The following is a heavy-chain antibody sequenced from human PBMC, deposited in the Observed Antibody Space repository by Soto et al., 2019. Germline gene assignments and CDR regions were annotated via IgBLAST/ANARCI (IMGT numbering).Heavy chain of an antibody. V-gene: IGHV1-3*01. J-gene: IGHJ4*02. CDR3: ARESGPMIEWH. D-gene: IGHD3-22*01. CDR1: GYTLTSYA. CDR2: INAGNGNT. Sequence: ASVKVSCKASGYTLTSYAMHWVRQAPGQRLEWMGWINAGNGNTKYSQKFQGRVTITRDTSASTAYMELSSLRSEDTAVYYCARESGPMIEWHWGQGTLVTVSS.